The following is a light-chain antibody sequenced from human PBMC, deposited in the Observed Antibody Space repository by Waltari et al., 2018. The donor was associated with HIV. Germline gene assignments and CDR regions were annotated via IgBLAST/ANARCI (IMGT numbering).Light chain of an antibody. CDR3: QSADLSGTYWV. V-gene: IGLV3-25*03. Sequence: SYDVTQPSSVSVSPGQTARITCSGYALPDQFVYWYQQKPGQAPVLVIYQDTQRPSGIPERFSGSSSGTVATLTIRGVWTEDEADYHCQSADLSGTYWVFGGGTKLTVL. J-gene: IGLJ3*02. CDR2: QDT. CDR1: ALPDQF.